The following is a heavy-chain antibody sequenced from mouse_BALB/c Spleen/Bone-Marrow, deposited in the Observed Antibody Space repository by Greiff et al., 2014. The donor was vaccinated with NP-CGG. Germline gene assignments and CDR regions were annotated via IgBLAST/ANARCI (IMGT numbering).Heavy chain of an antibody. CDR2: INPTNGDN. CDR1: GYTFTSYY. V-gene: IGHV1S81*02. CDR3: TRGRKWDFDY. D-gene: IGHD1-3*01. J-gene: IGHJ2*01. Sequence: VQLVESGAELVKPGASVKLSCKASGYTFTSYYIYWVKQRPGQGPEWIGEINPTNGDNNFTEKFKNRATLTVDKSSSTANIQLSSLTSEDSAVYYCTRGRKWDFDYWGQGTTLTVSS.